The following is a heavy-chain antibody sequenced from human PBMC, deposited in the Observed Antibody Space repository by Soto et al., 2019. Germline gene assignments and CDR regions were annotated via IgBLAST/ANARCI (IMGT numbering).Heavy chain of an antibody. V-gene: IGHV4-59*01. CDR1: GGSISSYY. CDR2: IYYSGST. J-gene: IGHJ6*02. Sequence: PSETLSLTCTVSGGSISSYYWSWIRQPPGKGLEWIGYIYYSGSTNYNPSLKSRVTISVDTSKNQFSLKLSSVTAADTAVYYCARGGFWSCYFRYYYYGMDVWGQGTTVTVSS. CDR3: ARGGFWSCYFRYYYYGMDV. D-gene: IGHD3-3*01.